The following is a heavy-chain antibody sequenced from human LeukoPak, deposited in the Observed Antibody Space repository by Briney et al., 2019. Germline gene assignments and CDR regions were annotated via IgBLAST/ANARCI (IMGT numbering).Heavy chain of an antibody. CDR2: SFYSGST. V-gene: IGHV4-59*08. J-gene: IGHJ3*02. Sequence: SETLSLTSTVPGGSISSNNWSWIPPPLGEGRWRSGHSFYSGSTTYNPPLKSRVSISVDTPKNQFSLKLSSVTAADTAVYYCARLGSDDAFDIWGQGTMVTVSS. CDR3: ARLGSDDAFDI. CDR1: GGSISSNN.